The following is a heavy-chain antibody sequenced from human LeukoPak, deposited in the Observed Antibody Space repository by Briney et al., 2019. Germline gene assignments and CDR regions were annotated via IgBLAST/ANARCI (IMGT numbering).Heavy chain of an antibody. D-gene: IGHD5-18*01. V-gene: IGHV5-51*01. Sequence: GESLKISCKGSGYSFTSYWIGWVRQMPGKGLEWMGIIYPGDSDTGYSPSFQGQVTISADKSISTAHLQWSSLKASDTAMYYCARRTRYSYGFSLHAFDIWGQGTMVTVSS. CDR2: IYPGDSDT. CDR1: GYSFTSYW. CDR3: ARRTRYSYGFSLHAFDI. J-gene: IGHJ3*02.